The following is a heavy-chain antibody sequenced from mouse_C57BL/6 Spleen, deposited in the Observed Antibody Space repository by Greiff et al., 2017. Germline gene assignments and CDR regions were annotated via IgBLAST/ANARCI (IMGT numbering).Heavy chain of an antibody. CDR2: IDPSDSYT. D-gene: IGHD2-5*01. V-gene: IGHV1-69*01. CDR3: AREDSNFFDY. Sequence: QVQLQQPGAELVMPGASVKLSCKASGYTFTSYWMHWVKQRPGQGLEWIGEIDPSDSYTNYNQKFKGKSTLTVDKSSSTAYMQLSRLTSEDSAVYYCAREDSNFFDYWGQGTTLTVSS. CDR1: GYTFTSYW. J-gene: IGHJ2*01.